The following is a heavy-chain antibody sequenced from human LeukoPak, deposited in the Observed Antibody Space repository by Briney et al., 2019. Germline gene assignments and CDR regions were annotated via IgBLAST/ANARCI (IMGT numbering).Heavy chain of an antibody. CDR3: AKSLLTTATGTGRAFDI. J-gene: IGHJ3*02. CDR2: ISAGADVI. D-gene: IGHD1-1*01. V-gene: IGHV3-23*01. CDR1: GFSFRDYP. Sequence: GGSLRLSCEAAGFSFRDYPMGWVRLASGKRLEWVSGISAGADVIFYADPVKGRFTISRDNSKNTLYLQMNSLRAEDSAEYYCAKSLLTTATGTGRAFDIWGQGTMVTVSA.